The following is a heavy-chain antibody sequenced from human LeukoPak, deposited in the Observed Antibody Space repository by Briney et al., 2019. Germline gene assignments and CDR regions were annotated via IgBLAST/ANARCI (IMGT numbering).Heavy chain of an antibody. CDR3: ARGEMGSSWYGYYYYMDV. Sequence: GGSLRLSCAASGFTFSSYWMSWVRQAPGKGLEWVANIKQDGSEKYYVDSVKGRFTISRDNAKNSLYLQMNSLRAEDTAVYYCARGEMGSSWYGYYYYMDVWGKGSTVTVSS. CDR2: IKQDGSEK. D-gene: IGHD6-13*01. V-gene: IGHV3-7*01. CDR1: GFTFSSYW. J-gene: IGHJ6*03.